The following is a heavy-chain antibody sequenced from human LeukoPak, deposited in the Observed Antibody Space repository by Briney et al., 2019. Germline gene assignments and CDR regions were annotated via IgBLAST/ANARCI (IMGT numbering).Heavy chain of an antibody. V-gene: IGHV4-39*01. Sequence: SETLSLTCTASGGSISSSSYYWGWIRQPPGKGLEWIGSIYYSGSTYYNPSLKGRVTISVDTSKNQFSLKLSSVTAADTAVYYCARHYRSDFWSGYNFDYWGQGTLVTVSS. CDR2: IYYSGST. CDR1: GGSISSSSYY. J-gene: IGHJ4*02. D-gene: IGHD3-3*01. CDR3: ARHYRSDFWSGYNFDY.